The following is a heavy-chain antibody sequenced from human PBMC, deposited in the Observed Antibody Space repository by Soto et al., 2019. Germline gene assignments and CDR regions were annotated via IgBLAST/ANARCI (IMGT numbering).Heavy chain of an antibody. V-gene: IGHV4-34*01. CDR2: INHSGST. CDR1: GASFSGYY. D-gene: IGHD1-20*01. J-gene: IGHJ4*02. CDR3: ARGLAITHGDY. Sequence: ETLCRACAVYGASFSGYYWSWIRQPPGKGLEWIGEINHSGSTNYNPSLKSRVTISVDTSKNQFSQKLSSVTAEDTAVYYCARGLAITHGDYWGQGTLVTVSS.